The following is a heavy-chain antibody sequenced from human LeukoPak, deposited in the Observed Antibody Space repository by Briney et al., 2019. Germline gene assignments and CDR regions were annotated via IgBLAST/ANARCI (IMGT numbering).Heavy chain of an antibody. J-gene: IGHJ3*01. CDR2: ISFNGRNT. V-gene: IGHV3-23*01. Sequence: AGGSLRLSCAASGFNFADSAMSWVRQTPRKGLEWVSLISFNGRNTYYGDSVKCRFTISIDNSKDTVYVQMNSLRAEDTAIFYCGRDIELSTWGPGTMVTVSS. CDR1: GFNFADSA. CDR3: GRDIELST. D-gene: IGHD5-12*01.